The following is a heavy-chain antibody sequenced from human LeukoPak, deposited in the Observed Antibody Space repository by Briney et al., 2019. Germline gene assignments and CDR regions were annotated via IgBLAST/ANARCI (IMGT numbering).Heavy chain of an antibody. CDR1: GFTFSSYW. CDR3: AKDWYYDFRQSRYNWFDP. Sequence: PGGSLRLSCAASGFTFSSYWMSWVRQAPGKGLEWVANIKQDGSEKYYVDSVKGRFTISRDNAKNSLYLQMNSLRAEDTAVYYCAKDWYYDFRQSRYNWFDPWGQGTLVTVSS. D-gene: IGHD3-3*01. J-gene: IGHJ5*02. CDR2: IKQDGSEK. V-gene: IGHV3-7*03.